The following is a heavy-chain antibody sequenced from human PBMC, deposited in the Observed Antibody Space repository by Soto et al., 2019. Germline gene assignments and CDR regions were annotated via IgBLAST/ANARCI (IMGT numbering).Heavy chain of an antibody. V-gene: IGHV1-69*12. CDR2: IIPIFGTA. D-gene: IGHD2-15*01. Sequence: QVQLVQSGAEVKKPGSSVKVSCKSSGGTFSTYAISWVRQAPGQGLEWMGGIIPIFGTANYAQKFQGRVTVTAHESMTSASMELISRRSEDPAVYYCARNEMVVATGSRTWHYYYGMDFWGQGTTVTVSS. J-gene: IGHJ6*02. CDR3: ARNEMVVATGSRTWHYYYGMDF. CDR1: GGTFSTYA.